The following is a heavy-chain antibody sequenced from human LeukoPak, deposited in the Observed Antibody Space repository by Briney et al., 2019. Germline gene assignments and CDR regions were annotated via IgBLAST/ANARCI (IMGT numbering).Heavy chain of an antibody. CDR3: ARQLFGVVIGFDY. CDR1: SGSISSSSYY. V-gene: IGHV4-39*01. D-gene: IGHD3-3*01. CDR2: IYYSGST. J-gene: IGHJ4*02. Sequence: SETLSLTCTVSSGSISSSSYYWGWIRQPPGKGLEWIGSIYYSGSTYYNPSLKSRVTISVDTSKNQFSLKLSSVTAADTAVYYCARQLFGVVIGFDYWGQGTLVTVSS.